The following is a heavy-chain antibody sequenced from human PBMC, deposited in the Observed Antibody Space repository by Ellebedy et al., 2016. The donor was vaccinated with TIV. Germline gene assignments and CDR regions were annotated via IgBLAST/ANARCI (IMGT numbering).Heavy chain of an antibody. CDR2: INPNSGGT. V-gene: IGHV1-2*02. D-gene: IGHD1-26*01. CDR3: ATSGWVVAATSVDFDI. Sequence: AASVTVSCKASGYTFTGYYMHWVRQAPGQGLEWMGWINPNSGGTNYAQKFQGRVTMTRDTSISTAYMELSRLRSDDTALYFCATSGWVVAATSVDFDIWGQGTMVTVSS. J-gene: IGHJ3*02. CDR1: GYTFTGYY.